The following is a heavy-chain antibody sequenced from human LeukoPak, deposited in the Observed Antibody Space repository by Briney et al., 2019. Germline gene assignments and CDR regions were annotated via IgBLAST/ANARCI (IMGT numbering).Heavy chain of an antibody. CDR1: GFTFSSYA. J-gene: IGHJ4*02. D-gene: IGHD4-23*01. Sequence: GGSLRLSCAASGFTFSSYAMHWVRQAPGKGLEWVSAISASGGSTYYADSVKGRFTISRDNSKNTLYLQMNSLRAEDTALYYCAKDAVDALDYWGQGTLVTVSS. CDR2: ISASGGST. V-gene: IGHV3-23*01. CDR3: AKDAVDALDY.